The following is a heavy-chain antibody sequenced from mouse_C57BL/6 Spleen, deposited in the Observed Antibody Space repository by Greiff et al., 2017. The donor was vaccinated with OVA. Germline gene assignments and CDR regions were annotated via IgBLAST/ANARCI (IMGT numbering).Heavy chain of an antibody. J-gene: IGHJ3*01. Sequence: EVKVVESGGGLVKPGGSLKLSCAASGFTFSDYGMHWVRQAPEKGLEWVAYISSGSSTIYYADTVKGRVTITRDNANNTLFLQMTSLRSEDTAMYYCARMTFFAYWGQGALVAVSA. CDR2: ISSGSSTI. V-gene: IGHV5-17*01. CDR3: ARMTFFAY. CDR1: GFTFSDYG.